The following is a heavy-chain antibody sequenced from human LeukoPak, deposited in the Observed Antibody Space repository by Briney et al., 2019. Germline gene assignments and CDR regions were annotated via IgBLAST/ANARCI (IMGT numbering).Heavy chain of an antibody. CDR1: GGSISGFH. CDR2: INHSGTS. CDR3: ARGLASQDYYYYYYMDV. Sequence: SETLSLTCAVYGGSISGFHWSWIRQPPGKGLEWIGEINHSGTSIYNPSPKSRVTISGDTSKSQFSLKMSSVIAADTAVYYCARGLASQDYYYYYYMDVWAKGTTVTVSS. J-gene: IGHJ6*03. V-gene: IGHV4-34*01.